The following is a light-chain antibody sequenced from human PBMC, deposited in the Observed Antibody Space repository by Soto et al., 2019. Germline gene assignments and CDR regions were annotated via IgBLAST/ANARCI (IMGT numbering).Light chain of an antibody. CDR3: GSYSSSSTPFV. V-gene: IGLV2-14*01. CDR2: EVS. CDR1: SSDVGGYNY. Sequence: QSALTQPASVSGSPGQSITISCTGTSSDVGGYNYVSWYQQHPGKAPELMIYEVSNRPSGVSNRFSGSKSGNTAYLIISGLQADDQADYYCGSYSSSSTPFVFVTGTKLTVL. J-gene: IGLJ1*01.